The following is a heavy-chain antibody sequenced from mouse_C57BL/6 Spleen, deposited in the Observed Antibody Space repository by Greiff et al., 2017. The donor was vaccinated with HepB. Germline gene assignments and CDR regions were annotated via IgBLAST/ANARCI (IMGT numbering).Heavy chain of an antibody. Sequence: EVKLQESGPELVKPGASVKISCKASGYSFTDYNMNWVKQSNGKSLEWIGVINPNYGTTSYNQKFKGKATLTVDQSSSTAYMQLNSLTSEDSAVYYCARTAPYGSSYDWYFDVWGTGTTVTVSS. CDR2: INPNYGTT. J-gene: IGHJ1*03. V-gene: IGHV1-39*01. CDR1: GYSFTDYN. D-gene: IGHD1-1*01. CDR3: ARTAPYGSSYDWYFDV.